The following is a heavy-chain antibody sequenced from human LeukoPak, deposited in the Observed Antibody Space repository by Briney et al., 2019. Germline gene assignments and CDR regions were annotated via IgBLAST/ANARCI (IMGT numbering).Heavy chain of an antibody. CDR3: ARDFSWGVDY. V-gene: IGHV1-2*02. J-gene: IGHJ4*02. Sequence: GASVTVSCKASGFTFTGHYMHWVRQAPGQGLEWMGWINGNSGATNYARNFQDRVTLTRDTSISTVYMELSRPRIDDTAVYYCARDFSWGVDYWGQGTLVTVSS. CDR1: GFTFTGHY. CDR2: INGNSGAT. D-gene: IGHD3-10*01.